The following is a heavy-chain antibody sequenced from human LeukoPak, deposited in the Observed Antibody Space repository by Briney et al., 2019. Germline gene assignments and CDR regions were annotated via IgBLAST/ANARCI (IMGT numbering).Heavy chain of an antibody. CDR1: GYSFTSYW. V-gene: IGHV5-51*01. Sequence: GESLKISCKGSGYSFTSYWIGWGRQMPGKGLEWMGIIYPGDSDTRYSPSFQGHVTISADKSISTAYLQWSSLKASDTAMYYCARSTTVTTYYFDYWGQGTLVTVSS. D-gene: IGHD4-17*01. CDR3: ARSTTVTTYYFDY. J-gene: IGHJ4*02. CDR2: IYPGDSDT.